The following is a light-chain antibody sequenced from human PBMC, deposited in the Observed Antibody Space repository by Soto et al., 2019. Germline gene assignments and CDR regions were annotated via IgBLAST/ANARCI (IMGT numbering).Light chain of an antibody. V-gene: IGKV3-20*01. CDR1: QGVSSND. CDR2: STS. Sequence: VLTQSPGTLALSPGEGATLSCRASQGVSSNDLAWYQHKPGQPPRRLIYSTSSRAPGMPDRFSGSGSGTDFTLSISRLEPEDFAVYYCQQHGSSPYTFGQGTKLEIK. CDR3: QQHGSSPYT. J-gene: IGKJ2*01.